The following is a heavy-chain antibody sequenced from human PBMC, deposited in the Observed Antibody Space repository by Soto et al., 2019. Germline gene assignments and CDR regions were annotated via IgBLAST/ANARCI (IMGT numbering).Heavy chain of an antibody. V-gene: IGHV4-34*01. D-gene: IGHD3-9*01. CDR1: GGSFSGYY. Sequence: SETLSLTCAVYGGSFSGYYWSWIRQPPGKGLEWIGEINHSGSTNYNPSLKSRVTISVDTSKNQFSLKLSSVTAADTAVYYCGRGPDYDNLTGYQHYYYMDVWGKGTTVTVSS. CDR3: GRGPDYDNLTGYQHYYYMDV. CDR2: INHSGST. J-gene: IGHJ6*03.